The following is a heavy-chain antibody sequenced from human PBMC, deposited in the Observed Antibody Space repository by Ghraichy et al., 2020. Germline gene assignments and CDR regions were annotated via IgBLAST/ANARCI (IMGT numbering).Heavy chain of an antibody. Sequence: GSLRLSCAASGFTFSSYTMHWVRQAPGKGLEWVAVISYDGSNKYYADSVKGRFTISRDNSKNTLYLQMNSLRAEDTAVYYCARAYSSGSVSGVDYWGQGILVTVSS. CDR2: ISYDGSNK. CDR1: GFTFSSYT. CDR3: ARAYSSGSVSGVDY. J-gene: IGHJ4*02. V-gene: IGHV3-30-3*01. D-gene: IGHD6-19*01.